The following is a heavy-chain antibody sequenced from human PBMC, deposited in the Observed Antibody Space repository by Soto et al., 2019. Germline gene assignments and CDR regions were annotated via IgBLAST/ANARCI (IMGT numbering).Heavy chain of an antibody. CDR1: GYTFTSYG. V-gene: IGHV1-69*13. D-gene: IGHD2-15*01. Sequence: SVKVSCKASGYTFTSYGISWVRQAPGQGLEWMGGIIPIFGTANYAQKFQGRVTITADESTSTAYMELSSLRSEDTAVYYCARGYCSGGSCYSEPGFDYWGQGTLVTVSS. CDR2: IIPIFGTA. CDR3: ARGYCSGGSCYSEPGFDY. J-gene: IGHJ4*02.